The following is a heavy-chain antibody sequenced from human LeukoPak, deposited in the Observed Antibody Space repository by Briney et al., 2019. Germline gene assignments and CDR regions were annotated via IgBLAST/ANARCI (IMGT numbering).Heavy chain of an antibody. Sequence: KTSETLSLTCAVYGGSFSGYYWSWIRQPPGKGLEWIGEINQRGSTNYNPSLKSRVTISVDTSKNQFSLKLSSVTAADTAVYYCARGPYDFWSGSIFDYWGQGTLVTVSS. D-gene: IGHD3-3*01. CDR3: ARGPYDFWSGSIFDY. V-gene: IGHV4-34*01. J-gene: IGHJ4*02. CDR1: GGSFSGYY. CDR2: INQRGST.